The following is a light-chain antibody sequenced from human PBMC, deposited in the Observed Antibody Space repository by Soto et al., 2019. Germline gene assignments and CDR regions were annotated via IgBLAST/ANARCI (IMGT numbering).Light chain of an antibody. J-gene: IGKJ5*01. V-gene: IGKV2D-30*01. CDR3: MQGTHWPP. Sequence: DVVMTQSPLSLPVTLGQPASISCRSSQSLVFSDGKTYLNTFQQRPGQSPRHLTYKVSNWDSGVPDRSSGSGSGADFTLKISRVEADDVGIYYCMQGTHWPPFGQGTRLEIK. CDR1: QSLVFSDGKTY. CDR2: KVS.